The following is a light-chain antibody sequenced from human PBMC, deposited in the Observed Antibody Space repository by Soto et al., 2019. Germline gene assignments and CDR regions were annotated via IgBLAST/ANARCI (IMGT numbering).Light chain of an antibody. CDR1: QSVNSNY. CDR2: GAS. V-gene: IGKV3-20*01. CDR3: EQYGTSHHT. J-gene: IGKJ2*01. Sequence: ELVLTQSPGTLSLSPGEIATLSCRASQSVNSNYLAWYQQTPGQVPRPLIYGASIRAAGVPDRLSGSGSGTDFTLTIGRLEPGDYAVYYCEQYGTSHHTFGQGTKVEIK.